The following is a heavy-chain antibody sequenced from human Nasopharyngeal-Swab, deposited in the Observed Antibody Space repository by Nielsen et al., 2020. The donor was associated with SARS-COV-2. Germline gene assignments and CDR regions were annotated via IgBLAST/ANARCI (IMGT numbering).Heavy chain of an antibody. CDR3: ARIPGVGATRGGFDY. V-gene: IGHV2-70*01. Sequence: WIRQPPGKALEWLALIDWDDDKYYSTSLKTRLTISKDTSKNQVVLTMTNMDPVDTATYHCARIPGVGATRGGFDYWGQGTLVTVSS. J-gene: IGHJ4*02. CDR2: IDWDDDK. D-gene: IGHD1-26*01.